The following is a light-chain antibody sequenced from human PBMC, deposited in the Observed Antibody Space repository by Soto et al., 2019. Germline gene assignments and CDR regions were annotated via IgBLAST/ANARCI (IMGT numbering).Light chain of an antibody. CDR3: QVWDSSSDQLV. CDR2: YDS. J-gene: IGLJ2*01. Sequence: SYELTQPPSVSVAPGKTARITCGGNNIGSKSVHWYQQKPGQAPVLFIYYDSDRPSGIPERFSGSNSGNTATLTISRVEAGDEADYYCQVWDSSSDQLVFGGGTKLTVL. V-gene: IGLV3-21*04. CDR1: NIGSKS.